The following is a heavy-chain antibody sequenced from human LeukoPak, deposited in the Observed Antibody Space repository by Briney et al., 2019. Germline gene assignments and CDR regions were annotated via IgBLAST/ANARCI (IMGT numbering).Heavy chain of an antibody. CDR1: GFTVSSNY. CDR3: ARDQYSYAHAAH. Sequence: TGGSLRLSCAASGFTVSSNYMSWVRQAPGKGREWVSVIYSGGTTYCADSVKGRFTISRDNSKNTLHLQMNSLRAEDTAVYYCARDQYSYAHAAHWGQGTLVTVSS. V-gene: IGHV3-66*01. D-gene: IGHD5-18*01. J-gene: IGHJ4*02. CDR2: IYSGGTT.